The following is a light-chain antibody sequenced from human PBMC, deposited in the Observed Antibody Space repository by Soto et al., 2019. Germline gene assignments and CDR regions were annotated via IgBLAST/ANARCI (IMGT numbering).Light chain of an antibody. CDR2: EVY. CDR1: SSDVGGYNY. J-gene: IGLJ1*01. V-gene: IGLV2-8*01. CDR3: SSYVGTNNYV. Sequence: QSVLTQPPSASGSPGQSVTISCTGTSSDVGGYNYVSWYQQHPGKAPKLIIYEVYKRPSGVPDRFSGSKSGNTAALTVSGLQAEDEADYYCSSYVGTNNYVFGSGTKLTVL.